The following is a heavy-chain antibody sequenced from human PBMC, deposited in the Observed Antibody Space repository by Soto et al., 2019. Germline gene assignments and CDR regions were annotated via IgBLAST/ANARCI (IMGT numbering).Heavy chain of an antibody. D-gene: IGHD3-22*01. J-gene: IGHJ6*02. CDR3: ANIYYDSSGYYYYGMEV. Sequence: QVQLVQSGAEVKKPGSSVKVSCKASGGTFSSYAISWVRQAPGQGLEWMGGIIPIFGTANYAQKFQGRVTITADESTSTAYMELSSLRSEDTVVYYCANIYYDSSGYYYYGMEVCGQGTTVTVSS. CDR2: IIPIFGTA. V-gene: IGHV1-69*19. CDR1: GGTFSSYA.